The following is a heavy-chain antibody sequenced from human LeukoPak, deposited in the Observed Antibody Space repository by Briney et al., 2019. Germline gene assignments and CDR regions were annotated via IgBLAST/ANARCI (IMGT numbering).Heavy chain of an antibody. CDR1: GFSFNCYW. Sequence: GGSLRLSCAASGFSFNCYWMTWVRQPPGRGLEWVANIDPAGTDTYHADPVKGRFTISRDNAKNLVYLQMNTLRAEDTAVYSCGRFGYVAGIDLWGQGTLVTVSS. J-gene: IGHJ4*02. D-gene: IGHD6-19*01. CDR3: GRFGYVAGIDL. CDR2: IDPAGTDT. V-gene: IGHV3-7*01.